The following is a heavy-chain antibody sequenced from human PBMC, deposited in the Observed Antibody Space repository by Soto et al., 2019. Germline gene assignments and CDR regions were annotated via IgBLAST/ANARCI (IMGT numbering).Heavy chain of an antibody. CDR1: GFTFGDYA. CDR2: IRSKAYGGTT. J-gene: IGHJ4*01. Sequence: GGSLRLSCTASGFTFGDYAMSWFRQAPGKGLEWVGFIRSKAYGGTTEYAASVKGRFTISRDDSKSIAYLQMNSLKTEDTAVYYCTRDGRFGELLADYWGHGTLVTVSS. V-gene: IGHV3-49*03. CDR3: TRDGRFGELLADY. D-gene: IGHD3-10*01.